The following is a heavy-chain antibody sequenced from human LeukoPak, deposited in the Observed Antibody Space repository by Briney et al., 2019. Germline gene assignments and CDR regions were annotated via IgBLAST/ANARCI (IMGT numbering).Heavy chain of an antibody. CDR2: ISGSGGST. CDR1: GFTFSSYA. Sequence: GGSLRLSCAASGFTFSSYAMSWVRQAPGTGLEWVSAISGSGGSTYYADSVKGRFTISRDSSKNTLYLQMNSLRAEDTAVYYCAKDFFGVGNYYYYGMDVWGQGTTVTVSS. CDR3: AKDFFGVGNYYYYGMDV. D-gene: IGHD3-3*01. V-gene: IGHV3-23*01. J-gene: IGHJ6*02.